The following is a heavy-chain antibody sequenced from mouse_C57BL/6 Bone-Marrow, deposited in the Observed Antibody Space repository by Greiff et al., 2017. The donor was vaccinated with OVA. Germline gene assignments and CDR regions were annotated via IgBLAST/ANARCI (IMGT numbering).Heavy chain of an antibody. V-gene: IGHV14-3*01. CDR1: GFNIKNTY. CDR2: IDPANGNT. CDR3: ARSYYGSSYWFAY. D-gene: IGHD1-1*01. J-gene: IGHJ3*01. Sequence: VHVKQSVAELVRPGASVKLSCTASGFNIKNTYMHWVKQRPEQGLEWIGRIDPANGNTKYAPKFQGKATITADTSSNTAYLQLSSLTSEDTAIYYCARSYYGSSYWFAYWGQGTLVTVSA.